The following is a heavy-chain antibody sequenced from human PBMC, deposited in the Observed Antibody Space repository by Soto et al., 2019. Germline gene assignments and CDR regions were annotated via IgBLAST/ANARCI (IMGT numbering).Heavy chain of an antibody. J-gene: IGHJ6*02. CDR1: GFTFSNYS. CDR3: ARDLFGRPYSGYPRYYYTMDV. CDR2: ISSSSSTK. D-gene: IGHD3-22*01. Sequence: GGFLRLSCAASGFTFSNYSMNWVRQAPGKGLEWLSYISSSSSTKYYADSVKGRFTISRDSAKKSLFLQMNSLRDEDTAVYYCARDLFGRPYSGYPRYYYTMDVWGQGTTVTVSS. V-gene: IGHV3-48*02.